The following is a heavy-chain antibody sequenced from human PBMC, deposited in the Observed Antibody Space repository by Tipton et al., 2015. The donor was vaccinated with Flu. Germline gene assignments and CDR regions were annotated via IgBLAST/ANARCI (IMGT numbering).Heavy chain of an antibody. CDR2: INHSGIT. Sequence: TLSLTCAVYGGSLSGYYWTWIRQPPGKGLEWIGEINHSGITNYNPPLKSRVTMSVDTSNNHFSLTLSSVTAADTAVYYCARDPAGYYDTSAYFMFDTWGQGTLVSVSS. V-gene: IGHV4-34*01. CDR3: ARDPAGYYDTSAYFMFDT. J-gene: IGHJ5*02. CDR1: GGSLSGYY. D-gene: IGHD3-22*01.